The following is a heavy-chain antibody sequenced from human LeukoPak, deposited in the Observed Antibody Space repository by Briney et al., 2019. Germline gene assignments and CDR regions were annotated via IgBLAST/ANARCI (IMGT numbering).Heavy chain of an antibody. J-gene: IGHJ5*02. V-gene: IGHV4-39*07. D-gene: IGHD3-10*01. Sequence: PSETLSLTCSVSGGSISLSYYYWGWIRQPPGKALEWIGSVYYSGTTSYNPSLKSRVTISVDMSKNHFSLRLSSVTAADTAMYYCAMIVRFRGVITTVDPWGQGTLVTVSS. CDR1: GGSISLSYYY. CDR2: VYYSGTT. CDR3: AMIVRFRGVITTVDP.